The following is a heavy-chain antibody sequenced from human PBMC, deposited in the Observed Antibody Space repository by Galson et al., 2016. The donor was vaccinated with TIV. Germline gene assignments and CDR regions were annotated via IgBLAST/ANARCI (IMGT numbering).Heavy chain of an antibody. Sequence: SVKVSCKVSGGSFSTYAINWVRQAPGQGPEWMGRIIPILGPTKYAQRFQGRVSITADKSTNTAYMDLSSLRSDDTAVYYCAWVDGYNSGPLSSWGQGTLVTVSS. D-gene: IGHD5-24*01. V-gene: IGHV1-69*06. CDR1: GGSFSTYA. CDR2: IIPILGPT. CDR3: AWVDGYNSGPLSS. J-gene: IGHJ5*02.